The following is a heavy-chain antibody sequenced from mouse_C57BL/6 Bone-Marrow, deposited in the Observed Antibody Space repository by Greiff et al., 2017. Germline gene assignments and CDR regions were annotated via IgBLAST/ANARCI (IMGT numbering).Heavy chain of an antibody. CDR1: GYTFTEYS. CDR2: FYHGSGSI. J-gene: IGHJ3*01. V-gene: IGHV1-62-2*01. CDR3: ACHEDGSRAWFAY. D-gene: IGHD1-1*01. Sequence: QVQLQQSGAELVKPGASMKLSCKASGYTFTEYSIHWVNQRSGQGLEWIGWFYHGSGSIKYNETFKDKATFTADKASSTVYMDLRRLKSEDSAAFFCACHEDGSRAWFAYWGQGTLVTVSA.